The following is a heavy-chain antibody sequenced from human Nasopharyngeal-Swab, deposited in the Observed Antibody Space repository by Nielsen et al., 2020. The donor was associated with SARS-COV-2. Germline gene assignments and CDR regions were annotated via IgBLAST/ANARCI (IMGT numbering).Heavy chain of an antibody. CDR2: SGTAGDT. CDR1: GVTFSSYD. Sequence: GESLRLSCAASGVTFSSYDMHWVRQAQGKGLEWVSASGTAGDTYYPCSVKSRFTISRENDKNTLYLQMNSLRAGDTAVYYCARDRVDSSSWGYYYYGMDVWGQGTTVTVSS. J-gene: IGHJ6*02. CDR3: ARDRVDSSSWGYYYYGMDV. D-gene: IGHD6-13*01. V-gene: IGHV3-13*01.